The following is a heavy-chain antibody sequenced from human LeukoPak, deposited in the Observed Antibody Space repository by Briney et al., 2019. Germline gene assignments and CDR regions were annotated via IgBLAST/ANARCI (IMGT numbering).Heavy chain of an antibody. CDR3: ASPAPLRYFDSEEYYFDY. V-gene: IGHV1-69*13. J-gene: IGHJ4*02. Sequence: ASVKVSCKASGGTFSSYAISWVRQAPGQGLEWMGGIIPIFGTASYAQKFQGRVTITADESTSTAYMELSSLRSEDTAVYYCASPAPLRYFDSEEYYFDYWGQGTLVTVSS. CDR1: GGTFSSYA. D-gene: IGHD3-9*01. CDR2: IIPIFGTA.